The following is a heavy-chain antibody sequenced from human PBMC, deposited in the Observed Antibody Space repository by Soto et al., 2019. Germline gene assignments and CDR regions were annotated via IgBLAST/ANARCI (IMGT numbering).Heavy chain of an antibody. CDR3: AADGAQYYYGMHV. CDR1: GYSFTSYW. D-gene: IGHD3-10*01. V-gene: IGHV5-10-1*01. J-gene: IGHJ6*02. CDR2: IDPSDSYT. Sequence: GESLKISCKGSGYSFTSYWISWVRQMPGKGLEWMGRIDPSDSYTNYSPSFQGHVTISTDKSISTAYLQWSSLKDSDTAMYFSAADGAQYYYGMHVWGQGTTVTVSS.